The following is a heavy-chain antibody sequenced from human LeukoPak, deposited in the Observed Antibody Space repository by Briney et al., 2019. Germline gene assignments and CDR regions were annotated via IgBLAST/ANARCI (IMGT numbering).Heavy chain of an antibody. CDR1: GYTFTGYY. CDR2: INPNSGGT. CDR3: ARARPGYCSGGSCYSGAFDI. D-gene: IGHD2-15*01. V-gene: IGHV1-2*02. J-gene: IGHJ3*02. Sequence: ASVKVSCKASGYTFTGYYMHWVRQAPGQGLEWMGWINPNSGGTNYAQKFQGRVTMTRDTSISTAYMKLSRLRSDDTAVYYCARARPGYCSGGSCYSGAFDIWGQGTMVTVSS.